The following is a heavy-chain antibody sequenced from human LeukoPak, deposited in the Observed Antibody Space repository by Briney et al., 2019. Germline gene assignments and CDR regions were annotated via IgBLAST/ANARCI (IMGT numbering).Heavy chain of an antibody. V-gene: IGHV1-69*06. Sequence: SVKVSCKASGGTFSSYAISWVRHAPGQGLEWMGGIIPIFGTANYAQKFQGRVTITADKSTSTAYMELSSLRSEDTAVYYCARSPYYYGSGSPPYYFDYWGQGTLVTVSS. CDR1: GGTFSSYA. CDR2: IIPIFGTA. J-gene: IGHJ4*02. D-gene: IGHD3-10*01. CDR3: ARSPYYYGSGSPPYYFDY.